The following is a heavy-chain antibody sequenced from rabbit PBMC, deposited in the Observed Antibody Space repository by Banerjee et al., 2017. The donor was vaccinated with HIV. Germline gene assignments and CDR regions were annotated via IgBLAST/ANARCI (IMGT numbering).Heavy chain of an antibody. CDR2: IYAGSSGSP. Sequence: QEQLEESGGDLVKPEGSLTLTCTASGFSFSSSYYMCWVRQAPGKGLEWIGCIYAGSSGSPSFASWAKGRFTISSHNAQNTLYLQLNSLTAADTATCFCTRGSAYAGAGYALWGPGTLVTVS. J-gene: IGHJ4*01. CDR1: GFSFSSSYY. CDR3: TRGSAYAGAGYAL. V-gene: IGHV1S45*01. D-gene: IGHD4-2*01.